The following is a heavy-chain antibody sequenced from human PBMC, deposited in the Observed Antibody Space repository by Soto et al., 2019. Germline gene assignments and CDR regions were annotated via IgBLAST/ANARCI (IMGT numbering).Heavy chain of an antibody. V-gene: IGHV3-7*03. CDR2: IKQDGSEK. D-gene: IGHD2-15*01. CDR3: ARDLAVVTWDAFDI. Sequence: GGSLRLSCSASGFTFSSYWMSWVRQAPGKGLEWVANIKQDGSEKYYVDSVKGRFTISRDNAKNSLYLQMNSLRAEDTAVYYCARDLAVVTWDAFDIWGQGTMVTVSS. J-gene: IGHJ3*02. CDR1: GFTFSSYW.